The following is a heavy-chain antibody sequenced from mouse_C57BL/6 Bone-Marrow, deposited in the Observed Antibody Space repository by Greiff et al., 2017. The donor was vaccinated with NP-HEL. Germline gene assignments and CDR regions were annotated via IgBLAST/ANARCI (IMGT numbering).Heavy chain of an antibody. CDR2: IDPANGNT. CDR1: GFNIKNTY. V-gene: IGHV14-3*01. J-gene: IGHJ2*01. Sequence: VQLQQSVAELVRPGASVKLSCTASGFNIKNTYMHWVKQRPEQGLEWIGRIDPANGNTKYAPKFQGKATMTADTSSNTAYLQLSSLTSEDTASCYCARRYGGSPYYYGCWGKGTTLTVSS. D-gene: IGHD1-1*01. CDR3: ARRYGGSPYYYGC.